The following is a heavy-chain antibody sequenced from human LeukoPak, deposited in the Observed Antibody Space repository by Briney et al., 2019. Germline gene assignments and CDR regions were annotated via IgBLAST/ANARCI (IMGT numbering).Heavy chain of an antibody. Sequence: GGSLRLSCGACGFSLNDYGMHWVRQAPGKGLEWLTFIRYDTSNEYYAVSVKGRFTISRDNSKNTLYLEMNSLRPEDTAVYYCARGGTVIKALDFWGQGILVAVSS. V-gene: IGHV3-30*02. CDR3: ARGGTVIKALDF. CDR2: IRYDTSNE. CDR1: GFSLNDYG. D-gene: IGHD2-21*01. J-gene: IGHJ4*02.